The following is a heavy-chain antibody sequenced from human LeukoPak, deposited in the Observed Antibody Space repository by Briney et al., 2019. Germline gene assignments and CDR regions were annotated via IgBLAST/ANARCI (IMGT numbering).Heavy chain of an antibody. CDR3: TRALSFSSSYNLPFDY. D-gene: IGHD6-6*01. CDR1: GYTFTGYY. J-gene: IGHJ4*02. Sequence: ASVKVSCKASGYTFTGYYIHWVRQAPGQGLEWMGWINPNSGDTNYAQKFQGRVTMTRDTSISTAYMELSRLTSDDTAVYYCTRALSFSSSYNLPFDYWGQGSLVTVSS. CDR2: INPNSGDT. V-gene: IGHV1-2*02.